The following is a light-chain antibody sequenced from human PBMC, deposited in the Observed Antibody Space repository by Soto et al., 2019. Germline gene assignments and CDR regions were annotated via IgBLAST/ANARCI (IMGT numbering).Light chain of an antibody. CDR2: EVS. Sequence: QSLLTHSASLSGSPGQSITISCTGTSSDVGGYNYVSWYQQHPGKAPKLMIYEVSNRPSGVSNRFSGSKSGNTASLTISGLQAEDEADYYCSSYTSSSTYVFGTGTKV. J-gene: IGLJ1*01. CDR1: SSDVGGYNY. V-gene: IGLV2-14*01. CDR3: SSYTSSSTYV.